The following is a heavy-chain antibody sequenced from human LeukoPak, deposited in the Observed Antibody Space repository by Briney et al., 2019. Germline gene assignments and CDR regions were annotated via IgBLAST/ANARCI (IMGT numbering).Heavy chain of an antibody. D-gene: IGHD3-3*01. CDR3: AKSVAIYFYFGLDV. Sequence: GGSLRLSCAASGFTFSSYAMSWVRQTPGQGLEWGSALSGSGGSTYYADTVKGRFTISRDNSKNTLFLQMNSLRVEDTAAYYCAKSVAIYFYFGLDVWGQGTTVTVSS. J-gene: IGHJ6*02. CDR1: GFTFSSYA. V-gene: IGHV3-23*01. CDR2: LSGSGGST.